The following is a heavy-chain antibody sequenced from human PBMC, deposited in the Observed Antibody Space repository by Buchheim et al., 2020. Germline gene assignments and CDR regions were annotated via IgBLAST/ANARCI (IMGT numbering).Heavy chain of an antibody. D-gene: IGHD3-3*01. Sequence: EVQLVESGGGLVKPGGSLRLSCTASGFAFSDYSMNWVRQAPGKGLEWVSSISSSSSIIYYADSVKGRFTISRDNAKNSLYLQMNSLRVEDTAVYYCATVGVWSGYSDYWGQGTL. CDR2: ISSSSSII. CDR3: ATVGVWSGYSDY. CDR1: GFAFSDYS. V-gene: IGHV3-21*01. J-gene: IGHJ4*02.